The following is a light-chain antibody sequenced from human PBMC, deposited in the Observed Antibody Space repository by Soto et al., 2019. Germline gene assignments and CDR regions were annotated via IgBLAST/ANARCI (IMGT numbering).Light chain of an antibody. J-gene: IGLJ2*01. Sequence: QSVLTQPASVSGSPRQSSTISCTGTSSDIGAYNFVSWYQQHPGKAPKLMLYDVNIRPSGVSNRFSGSKSGNTASLTISGLQAEDEADYYCTSWTTSTTMIFGGGTKVTVL. CDR3: TSWTTSTTMI. V-gene: IGLV2-14*03. CDR2: DVN. CDR1: SSDIGAYNF.